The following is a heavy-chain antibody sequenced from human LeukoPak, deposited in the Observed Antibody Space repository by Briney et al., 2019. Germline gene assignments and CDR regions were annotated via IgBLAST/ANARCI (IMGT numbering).Heavy chain of an antibody. Sequence: ASVKVSCKASGDTFTGYYMHWVRQAPGQGLEWMGWINPNSGGTNYAQKFQGRVTMTRDTSISTAYMELGRLRSDDTAVYYCARGLPGRWRCSSPSCYDYYYYGMDVWGQGTTVTVSS. J-gene: IGHJ6*02. V-gene: IGHV1-2*02. CDR2: INPNSGGT. D-gene: IGHD2-2*01. CDR1: GDTFTGYY. CDR3: ARGLPGRWRCSSPSCYDYYYYGMDV.